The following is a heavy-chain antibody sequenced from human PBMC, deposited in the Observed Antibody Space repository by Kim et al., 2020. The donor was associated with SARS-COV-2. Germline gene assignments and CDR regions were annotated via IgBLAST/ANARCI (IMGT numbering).Heavy chain of an antibody. CDR1: GYTFTSYG. J-gene: IGHJ6*02. Sequence: ASVKVSCKASGYTFTSYGISWVRQAPGQGLEWMGWISAYNGNTNYAQKLQGRVTMTTDTSTSTAYMELRSLRSDDTAVYYCARTPPYSGYSVEQWLVVRSYYYYGMDVWGQGTTANVSS. CDR2: ISAYNGNT. CDR3: ARTPPYSGYSVEQWLVVRSYYYYGMDV. V-gene: IGHV1-18*01. D-gene: IGHD6-19*01.